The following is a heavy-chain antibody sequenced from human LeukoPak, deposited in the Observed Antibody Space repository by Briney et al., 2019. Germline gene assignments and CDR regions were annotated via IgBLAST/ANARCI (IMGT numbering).Heavy chain of an antibody. CDR1: GFTIGKSD. V-gene: IGHV3-30*03. CDR3: ATLGRILEGGY. J-gene: IGHJ4*02. CDR2: ISYDGSNK. D-gene: IGHD1-26*01. Sequence: GGSLRLSCATSGFTIGKSDMAWVRQAPGKGLEWVAVISYDGSNKYYADSVKGRFTISRDNSKNTLYLQMNSLRAEDTAVYYCATLGRILEGGYWGQGTLVTVSS.